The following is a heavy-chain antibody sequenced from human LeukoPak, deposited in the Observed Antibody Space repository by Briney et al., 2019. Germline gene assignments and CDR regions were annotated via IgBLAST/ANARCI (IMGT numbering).Heavy chain of an antibody. CDR1: GFTFSSYS. J-gene: IGHJ4*02. CDR3: VRPASGGSCCDDY. Sequence: GGSLRLSCAASGFTFSSYSMNWVRQAPGKGLEWVSSISSSSSYIYYADSVKGRFTISRDNAKNSLYLQMNSLRAEDTAVYYCVRPASGGSCCDDYWGQGTLVTVSS. D-gene: IGHD2-15*01. CDR2: ISSSSSYI. V-gene: IGHV3-21*01.